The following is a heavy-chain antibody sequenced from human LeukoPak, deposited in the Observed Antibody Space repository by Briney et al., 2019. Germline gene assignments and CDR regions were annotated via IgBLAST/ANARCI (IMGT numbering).Heavy chain of an antibody. V-gene: IGHV3-30*03. CDR1: GFTFSSYS. J-gene: IGHJ4*02. D-gene: IGHD1-26*01. CDR2: ISYDGSNK. Sequence: GGSLRLSCAASGFTFSSYSMNWVRQAPGKGLEWVAVISYDGSNKYYADSVKGRFTISRDNSKNTLYLQMNSLRAEDTAVYYCARDPEGLNSGSHDEQFDYWGQGTLVTVSS. CDR3: ARDPEGLNSGSHDEQFDY.